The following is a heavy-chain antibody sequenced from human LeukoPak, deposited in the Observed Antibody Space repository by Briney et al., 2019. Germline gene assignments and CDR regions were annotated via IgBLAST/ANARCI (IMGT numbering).Heavy chain of an antibody. CDR1: GYSFTSYW. CDR2: IYPGDSDT. Sequence: GESRKISCQCSGYSFTSYWIGWVRQMPGKGLEWMGIIYPGDSDTTYSPSFQGQVTISADKSISTAYLQWSSLKASDTAMYYCASRKQYGDYAQGMDVWGQGTTVTVSS. V-gene: IGHV5-51*01. CDR3: ASRKQYGDYAQGMDV. D-gene: IGHD4-17*01. J-gene: IGHJ6*02.